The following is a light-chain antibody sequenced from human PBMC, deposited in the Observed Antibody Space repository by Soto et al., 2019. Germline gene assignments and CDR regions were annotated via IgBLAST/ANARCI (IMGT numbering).Light chain of an antibody. J-gene: IGKJ1*01. CDR2: DAS. V-gene: IGKV1-5*01. Sequence: IRMTQSPSTQSASIGDRVTITCRASQSIGNWLAWYQQKPGRAPKFLMFDASSLESGVPSRFSGSGSGTEFTLIISGLQPDDFATYHCQQYKSYPWTFGQGTKVEIK. CDR1: QSIGNW. CDR3: QQYKSYPWT.